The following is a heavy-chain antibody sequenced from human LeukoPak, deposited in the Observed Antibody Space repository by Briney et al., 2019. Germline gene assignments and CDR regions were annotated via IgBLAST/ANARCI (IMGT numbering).Heavy chain of an antibody. Sequence: ASVKVSCKASGYTFTSYDINWVRQATGQGLEWMGWMNPNSGNTGYAQKFQGRVTMTRNTSITTAYTELSSLRSEDTAVYYCARSGFGSGISFDPWGQGTLVTVSS. J-gene: IGHJ5*02. V-gene: IGHV1-8*01. CDR2: MNPNSGNT. D-gene: IGHD3-10*01. CDR3: ARSGFGSGISFDP. CDR1: GYTFTSYD.